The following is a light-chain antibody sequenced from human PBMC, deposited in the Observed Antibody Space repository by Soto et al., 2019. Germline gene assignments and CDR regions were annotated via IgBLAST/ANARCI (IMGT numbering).Light chain of an antibody. J-gene: IGKJ1*01. CDR3: QQYGSSPPWT. CDR2: GAS. V-gene: IGKV3-20*01. Sequence: ENVLTQSPGTLSLSPGDTATLSCRASQTIFNSYLAWYQQKPGQAPRLLIYGASSRATGIPDRFSGGGSGTDFTLTITRLEPEDFAVYYCQQYGSSPPWTFGLGTKVEIK. CDR1: QTIFNSY.